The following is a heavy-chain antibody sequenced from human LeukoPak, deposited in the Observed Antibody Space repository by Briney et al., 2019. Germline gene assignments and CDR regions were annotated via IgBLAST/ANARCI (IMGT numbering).Heavy chain of an antibody. CDR2: ISWNGDTI. Sequence: PGGSLRLSCAGSGFTFEDYAMHWVRQAPGKGLEWVSGISWNGDTIGYADSLQGRFTISRDNAKNSLFLQMNTLRPEDTAVYYCAKDRNYDYIWGHSPPARSGSDSWGQGTLVTVSS. V-gene: IGHV3-9*01. CDR3: AKDRNYDYIWGHSPPARSGSDS. D-gene: IGHD3-16*01. CDR1: GFTFEDYA. J-gene: IGHJ4*02.